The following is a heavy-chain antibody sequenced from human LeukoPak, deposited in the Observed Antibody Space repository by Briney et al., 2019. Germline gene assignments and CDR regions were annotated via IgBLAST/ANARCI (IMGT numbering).Heavy chain of an antibody. CDR2: IKNDGSEE. D-gene: IGHD6-19*01. J-gene: IGHJ4*02. CDR1: GFTFSNYW. V-gene: IGHV3-7*05. Sequence: PGGSLRLSCAASGFTFSNYWMNWVRQAPGKGLEWVANIKNDGSEEYYVDSVKGRITVSRDNAKNSLYLQMNSLRADDTAVYYCARRTAVALYFDYWGQGTLVTVSS. CDR3: ARRTAVALYFDY.